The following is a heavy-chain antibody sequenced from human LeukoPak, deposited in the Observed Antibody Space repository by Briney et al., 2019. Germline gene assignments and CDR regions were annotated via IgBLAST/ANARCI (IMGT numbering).Heavy chain of an antibody. CDR3: AKVRHDFAVESSWGQDY. Sequence: GGSLRLSCAASGFTFDDYAMHWVRQAPGKGLEWVSAISGSGGSTYYADSVKGRFTISRDNSKNTLYLQMNSLRAEDTAVYYCAKVRHDFAVESSWGQDYWGQGTLVTVSS. CDR2: ISGSGGST. J-gene: IGHJ4*02. V-gene: IGHV3-23*01. D-gene: IGHD3-3*01. CDR1: GFTFDDYA.